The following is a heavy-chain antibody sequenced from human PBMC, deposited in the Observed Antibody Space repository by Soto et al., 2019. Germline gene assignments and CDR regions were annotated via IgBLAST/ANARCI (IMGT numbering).Heavy chain of an antibody. CDR2: ISYDGSNK. V-gene: IGHV3-30*18. Sequence: GGSLRLSCAASGFTFSSYGMHWVRQAPGKGLEWVAVISYDGSNKYYADSVKGRFTISRDNSKNTLYLQMNSLRAEDTAVYYCAKDRFGRITMVRGVKQDFLHWGQGTLVTGSS. CDR1: GFTFSSYG. CDR3: AKDRFGRITMVRGVKQDFLH. J-gene: IGHJ1*01. D-gene: IGHD3-10*01.